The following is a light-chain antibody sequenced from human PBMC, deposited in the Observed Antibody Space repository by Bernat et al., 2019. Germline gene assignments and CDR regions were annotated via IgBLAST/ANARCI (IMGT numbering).Light chain of an antibody. CDR2: GAS. Sequence: EIVMTQSPATLSVSPGERATLSCRASQSVSSNLAWYQQQPGQAPSLLIYGASTRATGIPARFSGSGSGTEFTLTISSLQSEDFAVYYCQQYNNWPRITFGQGTRLGIK. CDR3: QQYNNWPRIT. V-gene: IGKV3-15*01. J-gene: IGKJ5*01. CDR1: QSVSSN.